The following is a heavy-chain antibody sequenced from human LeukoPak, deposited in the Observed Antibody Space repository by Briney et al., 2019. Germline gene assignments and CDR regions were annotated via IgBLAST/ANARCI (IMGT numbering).Heavy chain of an antibody. CDR3: ARGPPDCSSTSCYAFDAFDI. CDR2: IYYSGST. D-gene: IGHD2-2*01. V-gene: IGHV4-59*12. CDR1: GGSISSYY. J-gene: IGHJ3*02. Sequence: SETLSLTCTVSGGSISSYYWSWIRQPPGKGLEWIGYIYYSGSTNYNPSLKSRVTISVDTSKNQFSLKLSSVTAADTAVYYCARGPPDCSSTSCYAFDAFDIWGQGTMVTVSS.